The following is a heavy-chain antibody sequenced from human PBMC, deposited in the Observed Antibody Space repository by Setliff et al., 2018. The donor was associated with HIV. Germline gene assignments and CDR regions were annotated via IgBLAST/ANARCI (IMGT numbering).Heavy chain of an antibody. CDR2: ISWNSGSI. J-gene: IGHJ4*02. Sequence: PGGSLRLSCTASGFTFDDYAMHWVRQAPGKGLEWVSGISWNSGSIGYADSVKGRFTISRDNSKNSLYLQMNSLRVEDTALYYCARDLNWGFDYWGQGTLVTVSS. V-gene: IGHV3-9*01. D-gene: IGHD7-27*01. CDR3: ARDLNWGFDY. CDR1: GFTFDDYA.